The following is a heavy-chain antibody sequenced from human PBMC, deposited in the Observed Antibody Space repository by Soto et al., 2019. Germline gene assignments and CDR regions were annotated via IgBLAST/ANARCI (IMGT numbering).Heavy chain of an antibody. CDR3: AKAGIAAAGSVDWFDP. CDR1: GASINGYF. J-gene: IGHJ5*02. CDR2: IYYSGST. Sequence: QVQLQESGPGLVKPSETLSLTCSVSGASINGYFWSWIRQPPGKGLEWIGFIYYSGSTKYNPSLKRRVAISVDTSKNQFSLRLSSVTAADTAVYYCAKAGIAAAGSVDWFDPGAREPWSPSPQ. D-gene: IGHD6-13*01. V-gene: IGHV4-59*01.